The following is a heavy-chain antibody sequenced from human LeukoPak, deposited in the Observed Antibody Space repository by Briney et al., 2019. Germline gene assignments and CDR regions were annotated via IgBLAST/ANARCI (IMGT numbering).Heavy chain of an antibody. CDR3: AITREYAFDI. J-gene: IGHJ3*02. CDR2: FYSSGTT. D-gene: IGHD7-27*01. Sequence: GGSLRLSCAASEVSPSTNYMSWVRQAPGKGLEWVSFFYSSGTTFYADSVQGRFTISRDNSKNTVFLQMNSLRAEDTAMYYCAITREYAFDIWGQGTVVTVSS. CDR1: EVSPSTNY. V-gene: IGHV3-53*01.